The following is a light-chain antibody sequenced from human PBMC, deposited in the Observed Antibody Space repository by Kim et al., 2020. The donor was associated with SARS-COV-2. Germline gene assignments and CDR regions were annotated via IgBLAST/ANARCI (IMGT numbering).Light chain of an antibody. Sequence: SASVGDRVTITCRASQSISTYLNWYQQKPGKAPNLLIYTASNLQSGVPSRFSGSGSGTDFTLTISSLQPEDFATYYCQQSYFTPRTFGQGTKLEI. J-gene: IGKJ2*01. CDR2: TAS. V-gene: IGKV1-39*01. CDR3: QQSYFTPRT. CDR1: QSISTY.